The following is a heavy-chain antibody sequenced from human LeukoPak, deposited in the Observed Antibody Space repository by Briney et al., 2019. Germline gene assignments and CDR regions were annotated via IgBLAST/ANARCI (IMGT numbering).Heavy chain of an antibody. J-gene: IGHJ6*03. Sequence: PGGSLRLSCAASGFTFSDDYMSWIRQAPGKGLEWVSYITTSGSTIYYADSVKGRFTIYRDNAKNSLYLQMNSLRAEDTAVYYCARDRGIVGPTVAYYMDVWGNGTTVTVSS. CDR3: ARDRGIVGPTVAYYMDV. V-gene: IGHV3-11*04. D-gene: IGHD1-26*01. CDR2: ITTSGSTI. CDR1: GFTFSDDY.